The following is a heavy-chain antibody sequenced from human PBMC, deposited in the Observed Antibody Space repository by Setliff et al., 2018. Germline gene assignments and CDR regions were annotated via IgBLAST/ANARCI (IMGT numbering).Heavy chain of an antibody. D-gene: IGHD2-2*01. CDR2: IKQDGSEK. CDR3: ARVAMGASCSGTSCQKYRFDY. V-gene: IGHV3-7*01. J-gene: IGHJ4*02. CDR1: GFTFSNYW. Sequence: GGSLRLSCEASGFTFSNYWMSWVRQTAGKGLEWVAYIKQDGSEKYYADSVKGRFTISRDNAENSLYLQMNSLRTEDTAVYFCARVAMGASCSGTSCQKYRFDYWGQGTLVTVSS.